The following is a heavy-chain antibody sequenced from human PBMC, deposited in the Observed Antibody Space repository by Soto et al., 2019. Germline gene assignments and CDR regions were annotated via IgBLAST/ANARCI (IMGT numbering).Heavy chain of an antibody. CDR2: IIPIFGTA. J-gene: IGHJ5*02. CDR1: GGTFSSYD. D-gene: IGHD1-26*01. CDR3: ARVVGATTSWFDP. V-gene: IGHV1-69*13. Sequence: GASVKVSCKASGGTFSSYDISWVRQAPGQGLEWMGGIIPIFGTANYAQKFQGRVTITADESTSTAYMELSSLRSEDTAVYYCARVVGATTSWFDPWGQGTLVTVSS.